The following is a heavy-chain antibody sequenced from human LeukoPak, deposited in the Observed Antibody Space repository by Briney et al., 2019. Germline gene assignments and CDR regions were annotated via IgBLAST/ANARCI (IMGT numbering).Heavy chain of an antibody. CDR2: IIPIFGTA. J-gene: IGHJ3*02. D-gene: IGHD3-22*01. CDR1: GGTFSSYA. Sequence: SVKVSCKASGGTFSSYAIGWVRQAPGQGLEWMGGIIPIFGTANYAQKFQGRVTITADESTSTAYMELSSLRSEDTAVYYCAREDTMIVVGVLARAFDIWGQGTMVTVSS. V-gene: IGHV1-69*01. CDR3: AREDTMIVVGVLARAFDI.